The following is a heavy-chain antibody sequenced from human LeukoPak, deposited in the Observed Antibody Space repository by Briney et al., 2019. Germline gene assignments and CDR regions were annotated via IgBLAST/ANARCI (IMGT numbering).Heavy chain of an antibody. D-gene: IGHD3-10*01. Sequence: SETLSLTCTVSGGSISSYYWCWFRQHARKGLQWIGRIYTSGRSNYNPSLKSRVTMSVDTSKNQFSLKLSSVTAADTAVYYCARAPGSGSYQYYFDYWGQGTLVTVSS. J-gene: IGHJ4*02. CDR1: GGSISSYY. CDR2: IYTSGRS. CDR3: ARAPGSGSYQYYFDY. V-gene: IGHV4-4*07.